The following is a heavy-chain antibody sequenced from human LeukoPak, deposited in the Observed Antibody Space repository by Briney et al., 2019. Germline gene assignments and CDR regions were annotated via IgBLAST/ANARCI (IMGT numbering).Heavy chain of an antibody. D-gene: IGHD3-3*01. CDR2: INGSGGST. CDR1: GFTFSSYA. CDR3: AFPYDFWSGYLDYYGMDV. Sequence: GGSLRLSCAASGFTFSSYALSWVRQAPGKGLEWVSSINGSGGSTYFADSVKGRVTITRDTSKTTLYLQMTSLRAEDTAVYYCAFPYDFWSGYLDYYGMDVWGQGTTVTVSS. V-gene: IGHV3-23*01. J-gene: IGHJ6*02.